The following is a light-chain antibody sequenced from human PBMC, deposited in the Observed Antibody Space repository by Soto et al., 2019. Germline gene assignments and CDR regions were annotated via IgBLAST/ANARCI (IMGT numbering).Light chain of an antibody. V-gene: IGKV4-1*01. J-gene: IGKJ3*01. Sequence: DFVMTQSPDSLAVSLGERATINCKSSQSVLYSSNNKNYLAWYQQKPGQPPKLLIYWASTRESGVPDRFSGSGSGTDFTLTISSLQVEDVAVYYCQQYYSSPFTFGPGTIVDIK. CDR1: QSVLYSSNNKNY. CDR3: QQYYSSPFT. CDR2: WAS.